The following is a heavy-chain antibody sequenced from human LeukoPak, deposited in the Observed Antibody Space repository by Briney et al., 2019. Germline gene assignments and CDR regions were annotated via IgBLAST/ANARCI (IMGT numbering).Heavy chain of an antibody. V-gene: IGHV3-23*01. D-gene: IGHD6-13*01. Sequence: GGSVRLSCAASGFTFSSYAMSWVRQTPGKGLEWVSAISGSGGSTYYADSVKGRFTISRGNSKNTLYLRMNSLRAEDTAVYYCAKTAVRYSSSWYEDYWGQGTLVTVSS. J-gene: IGHJ4*02. CDR3: AKTAVRYSSSWYEDY. CDR2: ISGSGGST. CDR1: GFTFSSYA.